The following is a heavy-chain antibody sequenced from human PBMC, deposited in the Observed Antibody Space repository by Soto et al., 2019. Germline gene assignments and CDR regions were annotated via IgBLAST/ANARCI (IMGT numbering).Heavy chain of an antibody. CDR3: GRDWVWFGAHPIDN. V-gene: IGHV3-30*03. CDR2: ISYDGSIE. CDR1: GFTFSNYG. Sequence: QVQLGESGGGVVQPGGSLRLSCAASGFTFSNYGMHWVRQAPGKGLDWVAVISYDGSIEYYSESVKGRFTMSRDNSENTVYLQMNSLRTEDTAVYFCGRDWVWFGAHPIDNWGQGTLVTVSS. J-gene: IGHJ4*02. D-gene: IGHD3-10*01.